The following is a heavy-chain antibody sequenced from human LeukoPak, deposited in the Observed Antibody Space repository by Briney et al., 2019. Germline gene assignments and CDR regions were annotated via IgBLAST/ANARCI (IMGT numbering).Heavy chain of an antibody. CDR2: ISGSGGNT. J-gene: IGHJ6*02. CDR1: GFSFSGNA. CDR3: ARTPVAGSYYYYGMDV. D-gene: IGHD6-19*01. V-gene: IGHV3-23*01. Sequence: GGSLRLSCAASGFSFSGNAMTWVRQAPGKGLEWVSAISGSGGNTYYADSVKGRFTISRDNSKNTVYLQMDSLRAEDTAVFYCARTPVAGSYYYYGMDVWGQGTTVTVSS.